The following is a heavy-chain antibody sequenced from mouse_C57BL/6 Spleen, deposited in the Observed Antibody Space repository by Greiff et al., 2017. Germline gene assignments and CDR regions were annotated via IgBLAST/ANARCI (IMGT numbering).Heavy chain of an antibody. V-gene: IGHV5-17*01. CDR1: GFTFSDYG. J-gene: IGHJ1*03. Sequence: EVKLVESGGGLVKPGGSLKLSCAASGFTFSDYGMHWVRQAPEKGLEWVAYISSGSSTIYYADTVKGRFTISRDNARNTLFLQMTSLRSEDTAMYYCARPYGYYPWYFDVGGTGTTVTVSS. D-gene: IGHD2-3*01. CDR3: ARPYGYYPWYFDV. CDR2: ISSGSSTI.